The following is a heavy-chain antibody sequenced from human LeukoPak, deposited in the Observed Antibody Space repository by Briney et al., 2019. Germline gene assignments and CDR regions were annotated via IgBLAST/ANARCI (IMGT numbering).Heavy chain of an antibody. Sequence: SETLSLTCAVYGGSFSGYYWSWIRQPPGKGLEWIGEINHSGSTNYNPSLKSRVTISVDTSKNQFSLKLSSVTAADTAVYYCARSGYCSSTSCYRPEYNWFDPWGQGTLVTVSS. J-gene: IGHJ5*02. CDR3: ARSGYCSSTSCYRPEYNWFDP. D-gene: IGHD2-2*02. V-gene: IGHV4-34*01. CDR1: GGSFSGYY. CDR2: INHSGST.